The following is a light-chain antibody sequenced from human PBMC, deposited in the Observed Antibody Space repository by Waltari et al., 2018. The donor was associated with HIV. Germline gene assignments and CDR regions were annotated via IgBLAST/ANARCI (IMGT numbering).Light chain of an antibody. J-gene: IGLJ1*01. CDR2: DVT. Sequence: SALTQPASVSGSPGQSITISCTGASSEFRTYNYVSWYQHHPGKAPKLLIYDVTNRPSGVSHRFSGSKSGGTASLIISGLQAEDEADYYCCSCPRSGIRYVFGTGTKVTVL. CDR3: CSCPRSGIRYV. CDR1: SSEFRTYNY. V-gene: IGLV2-14*03.